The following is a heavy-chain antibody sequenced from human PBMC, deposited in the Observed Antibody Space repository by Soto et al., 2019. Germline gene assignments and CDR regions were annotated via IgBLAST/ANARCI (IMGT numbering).Heavy chain of an antibody. D-gene: IGHD3-10*01. CDR1: GFTFSSYS. CDR2: ISSSSSYI. CDR3: APIWFGDPRDDY. J-gene: IGHJ4*02. V-gene: IGHV3-21*01. Sequence: PGGSLRLSCAASGFTFSSYSMNWVRQAPGKGLEWVSSISSSSSYIYYADSVKGRFTISRDNAKNSLYLQMNSLRAEDTAVYYCAPIWFGDPRDDYWGPGTLVTV.